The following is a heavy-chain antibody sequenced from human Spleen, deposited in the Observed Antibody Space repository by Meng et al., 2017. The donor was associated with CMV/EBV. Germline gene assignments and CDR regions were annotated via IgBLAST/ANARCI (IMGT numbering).Heavy chain of an antibody. CDR1: GGSISSYY. CDR3: ARYLLGAHFDY. CDR2: IYTSGST. Sequence: QVHLPGSAPGLVRPSGPLSLPCTVSGGSISSYYWSWIRQPAGKGLEWIGRIYTSGSTNYNPSLKSRVTMSVDTSKNQFSLKLSSVTAADTAVYYCARYLLGAHFDYWGQGTLVTVSS. V-gene: IGHV4-4*07. J-gene: IGHJ4*02. D-gene: IGHD3-16*01.